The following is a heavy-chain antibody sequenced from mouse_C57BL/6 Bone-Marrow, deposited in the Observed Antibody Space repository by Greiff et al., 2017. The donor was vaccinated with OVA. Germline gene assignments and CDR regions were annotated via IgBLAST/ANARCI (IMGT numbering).Heavy chain of an antibody. CDR1: GNPLTSSW. Sequence: QVNLHRPGAELVRPGPSGNWSCKASGNPLTSSWITGVKQRPGRGLGWIGGINPNRGGTKYNEKFKSKATLTVDKPSSTAYMQLSSLTSEDSAVYYCARLSMGYDYEDWGQGTTLTVSS. J-gene: IGHJ2*01. V-gene: IGHV1-72*01. CDR3: ARLSMGYDYED. CDR2: INPNRGGT. D-gene: IGHD2-4*01.